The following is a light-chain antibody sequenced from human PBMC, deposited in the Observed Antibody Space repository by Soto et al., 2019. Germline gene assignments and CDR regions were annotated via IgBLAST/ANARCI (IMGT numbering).Light chain of an antibody. CDR1: SSDVGGYNY. J-gene: IGLJ1*01. V-gene: IGLV2-14*01. Sequence: QSALTQPASVSGSPGQSITISCTGTSSDVGGYNYVSWYQQHPDKAPKLMIYVVSNRPSGVSNRFSGSKSGNTASLTISGLQXXDXADYYCSSYTSSDTPYVFGTGTKLTVL. CDR2: VVS. CDR3: SSYTSSDTPYV.